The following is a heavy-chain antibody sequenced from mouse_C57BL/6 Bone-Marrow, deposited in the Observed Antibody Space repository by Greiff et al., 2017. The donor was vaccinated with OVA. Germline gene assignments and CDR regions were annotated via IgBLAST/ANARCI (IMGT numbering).Heavy chain of an antibody. V-gene: IGHV5-17*01. CDR3: ASPWFAY. CDR2: ISSGSSTI. CDR1: GFTFSDYG. Sequence: EVKLMESGGGLVKPGGSLKLSCAASGFTFSDYGMHWVRQAPEKGLEWVAYISSGSSTINYADTVKGRFTISRDNAKNTLFLQMTSLRSEDTAMYYCASPWFAYWGQGTLVTVSA. J-gene: IGHJ3*01.